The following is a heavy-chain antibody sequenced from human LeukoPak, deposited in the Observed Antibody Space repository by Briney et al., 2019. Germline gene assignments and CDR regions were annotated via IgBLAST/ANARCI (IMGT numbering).Heavy chain of an antibody. J-gene: IGHJ5*02. V-gene: IGHV3-7*03. D-gene: IGHD3-9*01. CDR2: IKQDGSEK. Sequence: GGSLRLSCAASGFTLSTYWMNWVRQAPGKGLEWVATIKQDGSEKYYVDSVKGRFTISRDNAKNSLYLQMNSLRAEDTAVYYCAQNYDISWFDPWGQGTLVTVSS. CDR3: AQNYDISWFDP. CDR1: GFTLSTYW.